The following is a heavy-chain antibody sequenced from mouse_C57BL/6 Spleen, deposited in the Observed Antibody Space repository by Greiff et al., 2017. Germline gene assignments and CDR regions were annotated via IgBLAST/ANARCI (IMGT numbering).Heavy chain of an antibody. CDR3: AREDYDNYAMDY. Sequence: QVQLQQPGAELVRPGSSVKLSCKASGYTFTSYWMHWVKQRPIQGLEWIGNIDPSDSETLYNQKFKDKATLTVDKSSSTAYMQLSSLTSEDSAVYYCAREDYDNYAMDYWGQGTSVTVSS. J-gene: IGHJ4*01. D-gene: IGHD2-4*01. V-gene: IGHV1-52*01. CDR1: GYTFTSYW. CDR2: IDPSDSET.